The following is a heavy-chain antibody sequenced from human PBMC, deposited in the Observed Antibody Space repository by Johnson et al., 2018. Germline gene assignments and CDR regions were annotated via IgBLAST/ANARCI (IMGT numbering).Heavy chain of an antibody. CDR2: INPSGGST. CDR3: ARAVADAFDI. V-gene: IGHV1-46*01. J-gene: IGHJ3*02. CDR1: GYTFTSYY. D-gene: IGHD2-15*01. Sequence: QVRLVQSGAEVKKPGASVKVSCKASGYTFTSYYMHWVRQAPGQGLEWMGIINPSGGSTSYAQKFQGRVTMNRDTARSTGYMELSSLYSEATAGYYCARAVADAFDIWGQGTMVTVSS.